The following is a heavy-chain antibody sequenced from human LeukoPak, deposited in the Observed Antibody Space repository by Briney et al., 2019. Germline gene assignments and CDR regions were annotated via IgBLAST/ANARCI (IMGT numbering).Heavy chain of an antibody. CDR3: ARWHYYDSSGYAYYFDY. CDR2: IYYSGST. J-gene: IGHJ4*02. CDR1: GGSISGYY. D-gene: IGHD3-22*01. V-gene: IGHV4-59*01. Sequence: PSETLSLTCTVSGGSISGYYWSWIRQPPGKGLEWIGYIYYSGSTNYNPSLKSRVTISVDASKNQFSLKLSSVTAADTAVYYCARWHYYDSSGYAYYFDYWGQGTLVTVSS.